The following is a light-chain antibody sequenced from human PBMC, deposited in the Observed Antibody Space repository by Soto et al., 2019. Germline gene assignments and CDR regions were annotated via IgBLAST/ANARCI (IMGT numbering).Light chain of an antibody. V-gene: IGKV3-11*01. CDR3: QQYGRT. J-gene: IGKJ5*01. Sequence: EIVLTHSLATLSLSPCERATLSCRASQSVSSYLAWYQQKPGRAPRLLISRTSNRATGIADRFSGSGSGTDFSLTISSLEPEDSAVYFCQQYGRTFGQGTRLEIK. CDR1: QSVSSY. CDR2: RTS.